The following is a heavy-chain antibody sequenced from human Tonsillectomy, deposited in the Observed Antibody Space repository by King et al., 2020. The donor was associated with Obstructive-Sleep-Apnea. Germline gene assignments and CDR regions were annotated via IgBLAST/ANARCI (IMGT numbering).Heavy chain of an antibody. CDR1: GYTFTSND. Sequence: QLVQSGAVVKKPGASVKVSCKASGYTFTSNDINWVRQATGQGLEWMGWMNPNSGNAAYAQKFKGRVTLTRDTSTTTAYMELRSLRSEDTAVYYCARGGWAREGYNSDWGQGTLVTVSS. J-gene: IGHJ4*02. CDR3: ARGGWAREGYNSD. V-gene: IGHV1-8*01. D-gene: IGHD5-24*01. CDR2: MNPNSGNA.